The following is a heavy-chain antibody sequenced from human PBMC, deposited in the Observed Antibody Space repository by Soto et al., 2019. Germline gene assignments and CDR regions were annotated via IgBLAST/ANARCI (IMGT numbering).Heavy chain of an antibody. CDR2: ISAYNGNT. CDR3: ASTRTIFGVVMVGWFDP. CDR1: GYTFTSYG. V-gene: IGHV1-18*01. Sequence: QVQLVQSGAEVKKPGASVKVSCKASGYTFTSYGISWVRQAPGQGLEWMGWISAYNGNTNYAQKLQGRVTMTTDTSTSTAYMELRSLRSDDTAVYYLASTRTIFGVVMVGWFDPWGQGTLVTVSS. J-gene: IGHJ5*02. D-gene: IGHD3-3*01.